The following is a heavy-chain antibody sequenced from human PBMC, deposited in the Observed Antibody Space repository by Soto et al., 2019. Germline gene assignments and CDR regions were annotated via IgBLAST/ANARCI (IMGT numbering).Heavy chain of an antibody. Sequence: AGESVKISCNGSGYSFTSYWIGWVRQMPGKGLEWMGIIYPGDSDTRYSPSFRGQVTISVDKSISTAYLQWSSLKASDTAMYFCARQTYYYGADVWGQGTTVTVSS. CDR2: IYPGDSDT. V-gene: IGHV5-51*01. CDR1: GYSFTSYW. J-gene: IGHJ6*02. CDR3: ARQTYYYGADV.